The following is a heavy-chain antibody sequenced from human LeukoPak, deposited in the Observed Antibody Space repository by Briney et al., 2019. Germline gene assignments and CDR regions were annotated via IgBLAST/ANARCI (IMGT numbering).Heavy chain of an antibody. D-gene: IGHD6-6*01. CDR3: ARDTAAALDF. Sequence: GGSLRLSCAASGFTFSDHYMDWVRQAPGKGLEWVGRTKNKGQSHITDYAASVKGRFFSSRDDSKNSLYLQMNSLQTDDTGIYYCARDTAAALDFWGQGILVTVSS. CDR1: GFTFSDHY. CDR2: TKNKGQSHIT. J-gene: IGHJ4*02. V-gene: IGHV3-72*01.